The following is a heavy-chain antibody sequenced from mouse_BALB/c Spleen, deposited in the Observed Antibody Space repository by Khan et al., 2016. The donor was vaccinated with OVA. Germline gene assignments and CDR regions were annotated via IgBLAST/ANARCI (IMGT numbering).Heavy chain of an antibody. CDR1: GYTFTSYW. CDR2: IDPSDSET. CDR3: TRREKYGYDPSWFAY. J-gene: IGHJ3*01. V-gene: IGHV1-61*01. Sequence: VQLKESGTELVRPGASVKLSCKASGYTFTSYWMNWVKQRPGQGPEWIGMIDPSDSETHYNQMFKDKATLTVDKFSSTAYMQLSSLTSEDSAVYYCTRREKYGYDPSWFAYWGQGTLVTVSA. D-gene: IGHD2-2*01.